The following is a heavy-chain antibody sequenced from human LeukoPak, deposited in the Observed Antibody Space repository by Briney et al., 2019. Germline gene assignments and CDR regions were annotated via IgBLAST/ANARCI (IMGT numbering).Heavy chain of an antibody. D-gene: IGHD3-10*01. V-gene: IGHV1-24*01. CDR2: FDPEDGET. J-gene: IGHJ6*02. CDR1: GYTLTELS. CDR3: ATVQRGAGLGFVYGSGSFNGLDV. Sequence: ASVKVSCKVSGYTLTELSMHWVRQAPGKGLEWMGGFDPEDGETIYAQKFQGRVTMTEDTSTDTGYMELRSLRSEDTAVYYCATVQRGAGLGFVYGSGSFNGLDVWGPGTTVTVSS.